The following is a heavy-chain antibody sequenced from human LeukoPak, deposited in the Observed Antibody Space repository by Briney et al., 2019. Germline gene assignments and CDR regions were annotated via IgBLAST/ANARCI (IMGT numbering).Heavy chain of an antibody. Sequence: GGSVRLSCAASGFTFSNYAMSWVRQAPGKGLEGVSVIRGSDDNTYYADSVRGRFTISRDNSRNTLSLQMNSLRAEDTAVYHCAKVPYTSSNYFFDYSGQGTPLTVSS. CDR3: AKVPYTSSNYFFDY. CDR1: GFTFSNYA. J-gene: IGHJ4*02. D-gene: IGHD5-18*01. V-gene: IGHV3-23*01. CDR2: IRGSDDNT.